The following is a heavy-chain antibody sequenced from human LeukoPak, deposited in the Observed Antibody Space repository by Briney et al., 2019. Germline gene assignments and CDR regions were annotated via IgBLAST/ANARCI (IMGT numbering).Heavy chain of an antibody. CDR1: GGSVSNYY. V-gene: IGHV4-4*07. D-gene: IGHD1-26*01. CDR2: IYTSGST. J-gene: IGHJ4*02. CDR3: ARWTSGSYWNYFDY. Sequence: SETLSLTCTVSGGSVSNYYWSWIRQPAGKGLEWIGRIYTSGSTNYNPSLKSRVTISVDSSKNQFSLKLSSVTAADTAVYYCARWTSGSYWNYFDYWGQGTLVTVSS.